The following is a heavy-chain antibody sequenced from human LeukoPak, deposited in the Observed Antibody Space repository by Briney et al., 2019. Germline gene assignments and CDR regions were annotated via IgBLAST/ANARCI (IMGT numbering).Heavy chain of an antibody. J-gene: IGHJ4*02. V-gene: IGHV1-18*04. CDR1: GYSLTRYG. D-gene: IGHD5-24*01. CDR2: ITANNGKT. CDR3: ARDRRDGVNYVFDL. Sequence: ASVKVSCTASGYSLTRYGITWVRQAPGQGLEWLGWITANNGKTDYAQNLQGRITTTTDTSTNTAYMELRSLRSDDTAIYYCARDRRDGVNYVFDLWGQGTLVTVS.